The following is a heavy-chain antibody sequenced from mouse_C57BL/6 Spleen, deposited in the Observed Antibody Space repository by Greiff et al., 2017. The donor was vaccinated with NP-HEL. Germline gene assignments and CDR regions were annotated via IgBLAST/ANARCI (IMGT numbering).Heavy chain of an antibody. J-gene: IGHJ2*01. CDR3: ARGGNWDYVDY. Sequence: VQLQQSGAELVMPGASVKLSCKASGYTFTSYWMHWVKQRPGQGLEWIGEIDPSDSYTNYNQKFKGKSTLTVDKSSSTAYMQLSSLTSEDSAVFYCARGGNWDYVDYWGQGTTLTVSS. CDR1: GYTFTSYW. D-gene: IGHD4-1*01. V-gene: IGHV1-69*01. CDR2: IDPSDSYT.